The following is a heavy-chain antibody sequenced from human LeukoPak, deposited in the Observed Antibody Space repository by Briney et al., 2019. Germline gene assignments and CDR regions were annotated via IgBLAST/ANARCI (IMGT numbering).Heavy chain of an antibody. D-gene: IGHD1-26*01. Sequence: PGRSLRLSCAASGFTFGDYAMHWVRQAPGKGLEWVSGISWNSGSIGYADSVKGRFTISRDNAKNSLYLQMNSLRAEDTALYYCAKARGWELFGYYFDYWGQGTLVTVSS. J-gene: IGHJ4*02. CDR2: ISWNSGSI. V-gene: IGHV3-9*01. CDR3: AKARGWELFGYYFDY. CDR1: GFTFGDYA.